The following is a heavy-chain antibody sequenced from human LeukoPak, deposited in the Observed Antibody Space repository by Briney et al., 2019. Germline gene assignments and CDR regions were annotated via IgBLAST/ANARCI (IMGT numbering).Heavy chain of an antibody. CDR2: IRSDGTTT. Sequence: GGSLRLSCATSGFTFSTYWMHWVRQAPGKGLVWVSGIRSDGTTTQYADSVKGRFTISRDNAKSTMYLQMNSLRAEATAVYYCAGGGTGGHGYWGQGTLVTVSS. D-gene: IGHD3/OR15-3a*01. V-gene: IGHV3-74*01. CDR1: GFTFSTYW. J-gene: IGHJ4*02. CDR3: AGGGTGGHGY.